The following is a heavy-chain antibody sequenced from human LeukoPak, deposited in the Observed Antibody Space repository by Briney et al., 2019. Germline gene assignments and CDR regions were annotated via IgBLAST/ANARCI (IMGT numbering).Heavy chain of an antibody. CDR2: IYYSGST. V-gene: IGHV4-31*03. CDR1: GGSISSGGYY. Sequence: SETLSLTCTVSGGSISSGGYYWSWIRQHPGKGLEWIGYIYYSGSTYYNPSLKSRVIISVDTSKNQFSLKLSSVTAADTAVYYCARRLHSGSYYRVGAFDIWGQGTMVTVSS. J-gene: IGHJ3*02. D-gene: IGHD1-26*01. CDR3: ARRLHSGSYYRVGAFDI.